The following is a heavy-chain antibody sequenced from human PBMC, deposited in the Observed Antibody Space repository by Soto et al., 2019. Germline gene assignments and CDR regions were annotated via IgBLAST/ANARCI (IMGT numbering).Heavy chain of an antibody. Sequence: QLQLQESGPGLVKPSETLSLTCTVSGDSISSDNYYCGWIRQPPGKGLEWIGSIYYTGSTYYNPSLKGLVTMSVDTSKSQFSLKLSSVTAADTAVYYCARHPGYAVPTVYATHYFNYWGQGILVTVST. V-gene: IGHV4-39*01. D-gene: IGHD2-8*01. CDR3: ARHPGYAVPTVYATHYFNY. CDR2: IYYTGST. J-gene: IGHJ4*02. CDR1: GDSISSDNYY.